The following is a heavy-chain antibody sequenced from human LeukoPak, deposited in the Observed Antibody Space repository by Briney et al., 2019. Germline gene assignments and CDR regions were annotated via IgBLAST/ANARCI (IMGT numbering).Heavy chain of an antibody. CDR2: INWNGGST. CDR3: AREASGSYSLDY. J-gene: IGHJ4*02. D-gene: IGHD3-10*01. V-gene: IGHV3-20*04. CDR1: GFTFDDYG. Sequence: GGSLRLSCAASGFTFDDYGMSWVRQAPGKGLEWVSGINWNGGSTGYADSVKGRFTISRDNDKNRLYLEMNSLRAEDTAVYYCAREASGSYSLDYWGQGTLVTVSS.